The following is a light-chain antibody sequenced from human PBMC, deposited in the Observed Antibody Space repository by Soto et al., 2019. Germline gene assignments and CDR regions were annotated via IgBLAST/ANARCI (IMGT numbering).Light chain of an antibody. J-gene: IGLJ1*01. V-gene: IGLV2-14*01. CDR2: EVS. CDR1: SSDVGGYNY. CDR3: ISYTSRSTLDYV. Sequence: QSALTQPASVSGSPGQSITISCTGTSSDVGGYNYVSWYQQHPGKAPKLMIYEVSNRPSGVSNRVSGSKSGNTASLTISGLQAEDEADYYCISYTSRSTLDYVFGSGTKLTVL.